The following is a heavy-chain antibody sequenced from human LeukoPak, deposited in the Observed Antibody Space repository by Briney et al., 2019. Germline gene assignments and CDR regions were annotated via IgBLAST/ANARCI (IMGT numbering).Heavy chain of an antibody. CDR2: INSDGSRT. Sequence: GGSLRLSCAASGFTFRSYWMHWVRQAPGKGLVWVSRINSDGSRTNYADSVKGRFTVSRDNAKNTLYLQMNSLRAEDTAVYYCARDATYSGSYHDVCDVWGQGTMVTVSS. J-gene: IGHJ3*01. V-gene: IGHV3-74*01. CDR1: GFTFRSYW. D-gene: IGHD1-26*01. CDR3: ARDATYSGSYHDVCDV.